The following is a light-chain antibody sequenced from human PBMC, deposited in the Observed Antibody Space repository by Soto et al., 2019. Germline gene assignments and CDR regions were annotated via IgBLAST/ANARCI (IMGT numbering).Light chain of an antibody. Sequence: DIQMTQFPSTLSASVGDRVTITCRASQSIRSWLAWYQQKPGKAPKLLIYDGSSLQSGVPSGFSGSGSGTEFTLTINSLQPDDFATYYCQQYNAYPYTFGQGTKVETK. CDR3: QQYNAYPYT. J-gene: IGKJ2*01. CDR2: DGS. CDR1: QSIRSW. V-gene: IGKV1-5*01.